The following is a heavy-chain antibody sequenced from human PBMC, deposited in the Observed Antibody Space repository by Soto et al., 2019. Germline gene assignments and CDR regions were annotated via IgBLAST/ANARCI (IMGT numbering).Heavy chain of an antibody. V-gene: IGHV1-3*01. Sequence: ASVKVSCKASGYTFTNYAIHWVRQAPGQRLEWMGWINAGNLNREYSQKFQGRVTITRDTSASTAYMELSSLRSEDTAVYYCARDIAFDISGQGTMVTVSS. CDR3: ARDIAFDI. CDR2: INAGNLNR. CDR1: GYTFTNYA. J-gene: IGHJ3*02.